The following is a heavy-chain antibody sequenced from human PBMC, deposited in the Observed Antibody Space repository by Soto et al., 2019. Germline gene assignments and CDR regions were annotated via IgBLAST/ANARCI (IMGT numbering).Heavy chain of an antibody. D-gene: IGHD2-15*01. J-gene: IGHJ6*02. CDR1: GFNFNSYT. V-gene: IGHV3-21*01. Sequence: GGSLRLSCAASGFNFNSYTINWVRQAPGKRLEWLSSISSSGYIFSTDSVRGRFTISRDNAKNSVYLQINSLRAEDTAVYFCARDCSGGSCYPGMEVFGQGTTVTV. CDR2: ISSSGYI. CDR3: ARDCSGGSCYPGMEV.